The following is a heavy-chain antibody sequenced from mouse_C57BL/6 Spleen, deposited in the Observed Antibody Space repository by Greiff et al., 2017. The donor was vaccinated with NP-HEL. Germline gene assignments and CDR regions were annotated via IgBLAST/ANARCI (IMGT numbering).Heavy chain of an antibody. D-gene: IGHD1-1*01. J-gene: IGHJ2*01. CDR1: GFSLSTFGMG. CDR2: ICWDDDK. Sequence: QVTLKECGPGILQPSQTLSLTCSFSGFSLSTFGMGVGWIRPPSGKGLEWLAHICWDDDKYYNPALKSRLPISKDTSKNQVFLKIANVDTAVTATYYCARGANYYCTLYYFDFWGQGTTLTVSS. V-gene: IGHV8-8*01. CDR3: ARGANYYCTLYYFDF.